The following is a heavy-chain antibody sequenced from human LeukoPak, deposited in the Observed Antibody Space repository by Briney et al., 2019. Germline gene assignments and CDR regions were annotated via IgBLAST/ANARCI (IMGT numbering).Heavy chain of an antibody. CDR2: IYYSGST. CDR1: GGSISSSGYY. CDR3: ARQLGYCSSTSCYADKVDY. D-gene: IGHD2-2*01. J-gene: IGHJ4*02. Sequence: TSETLSLTCTVSGGSISSSGYYWGWIRQPPGKGLEWIGSIYYSGSTYYNPSLKSRVTISVDTSKNQFSLKLSSVTAADTAVYYCARQLGYCSSTSCYADKVDYWGQGTLVTVSS. V-gene: IGHV4-39*01.